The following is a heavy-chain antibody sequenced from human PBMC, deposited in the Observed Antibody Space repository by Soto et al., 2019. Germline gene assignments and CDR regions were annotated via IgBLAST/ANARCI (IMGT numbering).Heavy chain of an antibody. Sequence: LSLTCSVYGGSFSDYYWSWIRQPPGKGLEWIGEINHSGSTNYNPSLKSRVTISVHTSKNQFSLKLSSVTAADTAVYYCARARKGSGSDYYYHYGMDVWGKGATVTVSS. CDR3: ARARKGSGSDYYYHYGMDV. CDR2: INHSGST. J-gene: IGHJ6*04. D-gene: IGHD3-3*01. CDR1: GGSFSDYY. V-gene: IGHV4-34*01.